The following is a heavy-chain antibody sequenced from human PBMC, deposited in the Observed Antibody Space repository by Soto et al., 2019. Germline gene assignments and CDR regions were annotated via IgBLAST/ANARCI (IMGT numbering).Heavy chain of an antibody. J-gene: IGHJ5*02. V-gene: IGHV4-59*12. Sequence: ETLSLTCTVSGGSISSYYWSWIRQPPGKGLEWIGYIYYSGSTYYNPSLKSRVTISVDRSKNQFSLKLSSVTAADTAVYYCAKYSKNWFDPWGQGTLVTVSS. D-gene: IGHD5-18*01. CDR2: IYYSGST. CDR1: GGSISSYY. CDR3: AKYSKNWFDP.